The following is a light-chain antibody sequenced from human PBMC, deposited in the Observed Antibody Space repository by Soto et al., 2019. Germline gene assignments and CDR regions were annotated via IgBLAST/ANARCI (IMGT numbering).Light chain of an antibody. Sequence: QSVLTQPPSASGTPGQRVTISCSGSSSNIGSTTVNWYQQLPGTAPKLLLYSNDQRPSGVPDRFSGSKSGTSASLAISGLQSEDEADYYCATWDDSLNGAVFGGGTQLTVL. CDR1: SSNIGSTT. J-gene: IGLJ7*01. CDR3: ATWDDSLNGAV. CDR2: SND. V-gene: IGLV1-44*01.